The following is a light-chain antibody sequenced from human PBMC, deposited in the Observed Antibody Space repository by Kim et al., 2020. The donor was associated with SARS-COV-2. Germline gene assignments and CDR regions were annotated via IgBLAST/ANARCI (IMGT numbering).Light chain of an antibody. CDR3: QSFDGDAAKLV. J-gene: IGLJ3*02. CDR2: ENN. CDR1: SGSIARNY. Sequence: NFMLTQPHSVSESPGKTVTISCTRSSGSIARNYVQWYQQRPGRAPTTVIYENNRRPSGVPARFSGSIDSSSNSASLTISGLRTDDEADYYCQSFDGDAAKLVLGGGTKVTVL. V-gene: IGLV6-57*04.